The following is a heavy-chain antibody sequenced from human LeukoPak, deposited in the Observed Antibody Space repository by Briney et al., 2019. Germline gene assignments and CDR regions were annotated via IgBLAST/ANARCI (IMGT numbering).Heavy chain of an antibody. CDR1: GGSISSYY. Sequence: SETLSLTCTVSGGSISSYYWSWIRQPPGKGLEWIGYIYYSGSTNYNPSLKSRVTISVDTSKNQFSLKLSSVTAADTAVYYCASTMVRGQGYFDYWGQGTLVTVSS. CDR2: IYYSGST. D-gene: IGHD3-10*01. CDR3: ASTMVRGQGYFDY. V-gene: IGHV4-59*01. J-gene: IGHJ4*02.